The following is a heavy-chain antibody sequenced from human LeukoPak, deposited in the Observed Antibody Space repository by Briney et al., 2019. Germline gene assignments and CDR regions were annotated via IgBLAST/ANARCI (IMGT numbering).Heavy chain of an antibody. CDR3: ARALSFAVAGVHFDY. CDR1: GYTFTSYA. Sequence: ASVKVSCKASGYTFTSYAMNWVRQAPGQGLEWMGWINTNTGNPTYAQGFTGRFVFSLGTSVSTAYVQISSLKAEDTAVYYCARALSFAVAGVHFDYWGQGTLVTVSS. J-gene: IGHJ4*02. CDR2: INTNTGNP. V-gene: IGHV7-4-1*02. D-gene: IGHD6-19*01.